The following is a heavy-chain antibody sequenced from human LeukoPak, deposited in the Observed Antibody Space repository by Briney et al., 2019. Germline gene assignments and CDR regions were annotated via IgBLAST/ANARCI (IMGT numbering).Heavy chain of an antibody. V-gene: IGHV4-34*01. J-gene: IGHJ4*02. D-gene: IGHD6-13*01. CDR1: GGSFSGYY. CDR2: INHSGST. Sequence: SETLSLTCAVYGGSFSGYYWSWIRQPPGKGLEWIGEINHSGSTNYNPSLKSRVTISVDTSKNQFSLKLSSVTAADTAVYHCARGRSRGYFDYWGQGTLVTVSS. CDR3: ARGRSRGYFDY.